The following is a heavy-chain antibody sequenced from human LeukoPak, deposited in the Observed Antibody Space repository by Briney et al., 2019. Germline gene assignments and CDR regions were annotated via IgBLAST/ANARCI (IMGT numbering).Heavy chain of an antibody. J-gene: IGHJ4*02. D-gene: IGHD6-19*01. CDR2: IYYSGST. CDR1: GGSISSSSYY. CDR3: ARLGAVAGNRPLPES. V-gene: IGHV4-39*01. Sequence: SETLSLTCTVSGGSISSSSYYWGWIRQPPGKGLEWIGSIYYSGSTYYNPSLKSRVTISVDTSKNQFSLKLSSVTAADTAVYYCARLGAVAGNRPLPESWGQGTLVTVSS.